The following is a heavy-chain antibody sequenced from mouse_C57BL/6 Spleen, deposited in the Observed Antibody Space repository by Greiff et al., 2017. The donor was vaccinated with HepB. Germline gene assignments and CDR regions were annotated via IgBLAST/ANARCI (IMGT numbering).Heavy chain of an antibody. CDR1: GFSFNTYA. J-gene: IGHJ4*01. V-gene: IGHV10-1*01. CDR2: IRSKSNNYAT. Sequence: EVKVVESGGGLVQPKGSLKLSCAASGFSFNTYAMNWVRQAPGKGLEWVARIRSKSNNYATYYADSVKDRFTISRDDSESMLYLQMNNLKTEDTAMYYCVRHEDYDYDGDYYAMDYWGQGTSVTVSS. D-gene: IGHD2-4*01. CDR3: VRHEDYDYDGDYYAMDY.